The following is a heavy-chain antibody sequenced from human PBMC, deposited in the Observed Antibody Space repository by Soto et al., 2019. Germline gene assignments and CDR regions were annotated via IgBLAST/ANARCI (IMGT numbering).Heavy chain of an antibody. CDR1: GFTFSSYA. J-gene: IGHJ4*02. Sequence: QVQLVESGGGVVQPGRSLRLTCAASGFTFSSYAMHWVRQAPGKGLEWVAVLSYDGSNKYYADSVKGRFTISRDNSKNTLYRQMNSLRAEDTAVYDCARDPCYGGILFDYWGQGTLVTVSS. V-gene: IGHV3-30-3*01. D-gene: IGHD4-17*01. CDR2: LSYDGSNK. CDR3: ARDPCYGGILFDY.